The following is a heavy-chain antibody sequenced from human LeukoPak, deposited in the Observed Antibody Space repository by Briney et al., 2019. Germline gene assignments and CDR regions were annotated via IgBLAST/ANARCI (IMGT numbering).Heavy chain of an antibody. J-gene: IGHJ4*02. V-gene: IGHV1-18*01. CDR2: ISAYNGNT. Sequence: ASVKVSCKASGYTFTSYGISWVRQAPGQGLEWVGWISAYNGNTNYAQKLQGRVTMTTDTSTSTAYMELRSLRSDDTAVYYCARDPKITIFGVVPPGYWGQGTLVTVSS. D-gene: IGHD3-3*01. CDR1: GYTFTSYG. CDR3: ARDPKITIFGVVPPGY.